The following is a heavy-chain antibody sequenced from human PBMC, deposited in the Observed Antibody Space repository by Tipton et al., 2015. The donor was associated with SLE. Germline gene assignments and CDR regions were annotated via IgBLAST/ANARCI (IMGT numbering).Heavy chain of an antibody. D-gene: IGHD3-3*01. CDR3: ARGGQYDFWSGPLDY. J-gene: IGHJ4*02. Sequence: RSLRLSCAASGFTFSSYGMHWVRQAPGKGLEWVAFIRYDGSNKYYADSVKGRFTISRDNAKNTLYLQMNSLRAEDTAVYYCARGGQYDFWSGPLDYWGQGTLVTVSS. CDR1: GFTFSSYG. V-gene: IGHV3-33*01. CDR2: IRYDGSNK.